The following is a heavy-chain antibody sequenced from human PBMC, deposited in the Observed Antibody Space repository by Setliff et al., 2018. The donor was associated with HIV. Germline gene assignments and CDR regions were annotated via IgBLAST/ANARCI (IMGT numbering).Heavy chain of an antibody. J-gene: IGHJ3*02. D-gene: IGHD1-26*01. CDR2: IYSSGST. CDR3: ARSAAKGSYYGDDAFDI. V-gene: IGHV4-61*02. Sequence: PSETLSLTCTVSGGSISSVSYYWTWIRQPAGKGLEWIGRIYSSGSTNYNPSLKSRVTISIDTSKNQLSLKLTSVTAADTAVYYCARSAAKGSYYGDDAFDIWGQGTMVTVSS. CDR1: GGSISSVSYY.